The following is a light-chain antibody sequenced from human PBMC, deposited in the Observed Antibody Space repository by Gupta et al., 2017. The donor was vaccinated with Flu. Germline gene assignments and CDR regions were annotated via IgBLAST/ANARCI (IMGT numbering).Light chain of an antibody. CDR3: QQDDDWPPWT. V-gene: IGKV3-15*01. CDR2: GAS. Sequence: ASLSVSPGERATLCGRASQSVGTNLAWYQQRPGQAPTFLIYGASTRATGIPARFSGSGSGTEFTLTISSLQSEDFAVYYCQQDDDWPPWTFGQGTKVEIK. J-gene: IGKJ1*01. CDR1: QSVGTN.